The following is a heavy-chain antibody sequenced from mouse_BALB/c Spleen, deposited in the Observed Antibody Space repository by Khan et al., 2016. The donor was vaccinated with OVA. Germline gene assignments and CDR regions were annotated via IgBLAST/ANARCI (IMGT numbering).Heavy chain of an antibody. CDR2: ISYSGNT. V-gene: IGHV3-2*02. CDR1: GYSITSDYA. J-gene: IGHJ2*01. D-gene: IGHD1-1*01. CDR3: ARIYGGHFDY. Sequence: EVKLQESGPGLVKPSQSLSLTCTVTGYSITSDYAWNWIRQFPGNKLEWMGYISYSGNTKYNPSLKSRISITRDTSKNQFFLQLNSVTTEDTATYYCARIYGGHFDYWGQGTTLTVSS.